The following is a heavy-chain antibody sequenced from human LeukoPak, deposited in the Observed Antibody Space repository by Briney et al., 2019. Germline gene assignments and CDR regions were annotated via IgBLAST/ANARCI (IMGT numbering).Heavy chain of an antibody. V-gene: IGHV1-69*13. D-gene: IGHD3-3*01. J-gene: IGHJ4*02. Sequence: SVKVSCKASGGTFSSYAISWVRQAPGQGLEWTGGIIPIFGTANYAQKFQGRVTITADESTSTAYMELSSLRSEDTAVYYCARVVSYWDFWSGYYTNYYFDYWGQGTLVTVSS. CDR2: IIPIFGTA. CDR3: ARVVSYWDFWSGYYTNYYFDY. CDR1: GGTFSSYA.